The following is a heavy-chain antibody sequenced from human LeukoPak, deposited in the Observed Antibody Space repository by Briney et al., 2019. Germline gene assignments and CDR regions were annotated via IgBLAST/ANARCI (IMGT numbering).Heavy chain of an antibody. J-gene: IGHJ5*02. CDR2: IYHSGST. Sequence: KPSETLSLTCAVSGYSISSGYYWGWIRQPPGKGLEWIGSIYHSGSTNYNPSLKSRVTISVDTSKNQFSLKLSSVTAADTAVYYCARTVGWDIVVVPAAMREYNWFDPWGQGTLVTVSS. D-gene: IGHD2-2*01. CDR3: ARTVGWDIVVVPAAMREYNWFDP. CDR1: GYSISSGYY. V-gene: IGHV4-38-2*01.